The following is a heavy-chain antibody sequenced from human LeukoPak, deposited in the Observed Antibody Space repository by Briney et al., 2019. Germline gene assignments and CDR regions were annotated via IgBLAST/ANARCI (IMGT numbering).Heavy chain of an antibody. CDR1: GFTFSSYS. J-gene: IGHJ5*02. V-gene: IGHV3-48*01. Sequence: GGSLRLSCAASGFTFSSYSMNWVRQAPGKGLEWVSYISSSSSTIYYADSVKGRFTTSRDNAKNSLYLQMNSLRAEDTAVYYCARGGIDFPFDPWGQGTLVTVSS. D-gene: IGHD3-16*01. CDR2: ISSSSSTI. CDR3: ARGGIDFPFDP.